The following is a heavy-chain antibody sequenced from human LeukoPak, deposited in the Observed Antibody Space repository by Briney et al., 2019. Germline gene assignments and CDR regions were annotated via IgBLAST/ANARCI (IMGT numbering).Heavy chain of an antibody. J-gene: IGHJ4*02. CDR1: GGSISSYY. Sequence: SETLSLTCTVSGGSISSYYWSWIRQPAGKGLEWIGRIYTSGSTNYNPSLKSRVTMSVDTSKNQFSLKLSSVTAADTAVYYCARGVYSSSQYYFDYWGQGPLVTVSS. CDR2: IYTSGST. CDR3: ARGVYSSSQYYFDY. V-gene: IGHV4-4*07. D-gene: IGHD6-6*01.